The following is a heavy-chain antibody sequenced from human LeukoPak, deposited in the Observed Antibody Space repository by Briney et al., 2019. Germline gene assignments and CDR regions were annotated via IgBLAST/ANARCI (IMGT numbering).Heavy chain of an antibody. CDR1: GGSISSYY. D-gene: IGHD4-23*01. CDR2: IYYSGST. CDR3: ARGGNSDIGY. V-gene: IGHV4-59*01. Sequence: SETLSLTCTVSGGSISSYYWSWIRQPPVKGLEWIGYIYYSGSTNYNPSLKSRVTISVDTSKNQFSLKLSSVTAADTAVYYCARGGNSDIGYWGQGTLVTVSS. J-gene: IGHJ4*02.